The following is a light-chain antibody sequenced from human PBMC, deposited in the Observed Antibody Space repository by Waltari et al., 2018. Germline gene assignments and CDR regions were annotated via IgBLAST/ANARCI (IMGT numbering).Light chain of an antibody. CDR1: QDISNQ. CDR2: DAS. V-gene: IGKV1D-12*01. Sequence: DIQMTQSPSSVSASVGDTVTITCRASQDISNQLTWYQQKPGKAPKFLIYDASTLESGVPSRFSGSGSGTDFTLTVRSLQPEYFATYYCQETNTFPITFGQGTRLEIK. CDR3: QETNTFPIT. J-gene: IGKJ5*01.